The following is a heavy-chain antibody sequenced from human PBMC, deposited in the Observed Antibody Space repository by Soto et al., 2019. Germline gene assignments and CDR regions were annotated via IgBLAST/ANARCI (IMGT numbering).Heavy chain of an antibody. CDR1: GYTLTELS. CDR2: FDPEDGET. CDR3: AKDHYYDSSGKTWFDP. V-gene: IGHV1-24*01. J-gene: IGHJ5*02. D-gene: IGHD3-22*01. Sequence: GASVKVSCKVSGYTLTELSMHWVRQAPGKGLEWMGGFDPEDGETIYAQKFQGRVTMTEDTSTDTAYMELSSLRSEDTAVYYCAKDHYYDSSGKTWFDPWGQGTLVT.